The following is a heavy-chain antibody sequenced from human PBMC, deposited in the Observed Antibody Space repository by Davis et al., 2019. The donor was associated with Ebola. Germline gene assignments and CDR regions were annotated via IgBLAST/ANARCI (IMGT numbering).Heavy chain of an antibody. CDR2: INAGNGNT. CDR1: GGTFSSYT. J-gene: IGHJ4*02. D-gene: IGHD3-3*01. CDR3: ARDLSMDFWSGYNY. Sequence: AASVKVSCKASGGTFSSYTISWVRQAPGQRLEWMGWINAGNGNTKYSQKFQGRVTITRDTSASTAYMELSSLRSEDTAVYYCARDLSMDFWSGYNYWGQGTLVTVSS. V-gene: IGHV1-3*01.